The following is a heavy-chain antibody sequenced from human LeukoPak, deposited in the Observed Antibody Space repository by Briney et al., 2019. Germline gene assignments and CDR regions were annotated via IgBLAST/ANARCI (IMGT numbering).Heavy chain of an antibody. CDR1: GYSFTSYW. J-gene: IGHJ4*02. Sequence: GESLKISCKGSGYSFTSYWIGWVRQMPGKGLEWMGIIYPGDSDTRYSPSFQGQVTISADKSISTAYLQWSSLKASDTAIYYCARPPYCSGGSCQPFDYWGQGTLVTVSS. CDR3: ARPPYCSGGSCQPFDY. V-gene: IGHV5-51*01. CDR2: IYPGDSDT. D-gene: IGHD2-15*01.